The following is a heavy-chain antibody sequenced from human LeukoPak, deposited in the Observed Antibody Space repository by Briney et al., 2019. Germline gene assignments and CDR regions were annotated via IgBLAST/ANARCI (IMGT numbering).Heavy chain of an antibody. Sequence: SETLSLTCAVYGGSFSGYYWSWIRQPPGKGLEWIGEINHSGSTNYNPSLKSRVTISVDTSKNQFSLKLSSVTAADTAVYYCARRARITMVRGVIRWLDPWGQGTLVTVSS. CDR2: INHSGST. V-gene: IGHV4-34*01. D-gene: IGHD3-10*01. J-gene: IGHJ5*02. CDR1: GGSFSGYY. CDR3: ARRARITMVRGVIRWLDP.